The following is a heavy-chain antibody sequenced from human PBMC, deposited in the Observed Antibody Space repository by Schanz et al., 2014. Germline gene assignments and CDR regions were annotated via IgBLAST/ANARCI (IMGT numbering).Heavy chain of an antibody. Sequence: QVQVVQSGGGLVKPGGSLRLSCAASGFVFGDYYMTWIRQAPGKGLELLSYISDSGTYTNYADSVKGRFTISRDNAKNSLYLQMNSLRAEDTAVYYCARPALWFGDNCFDPWGQGTLVTVSS. V-gene: IGHV3-11*06. CDR3: ARPALWFGDNCFDP. D-gene: IGHD3-10*01. CDR1: GFVFGDYY. J-gene: IGHJ5*02. CDR2: ISDSGTYT.